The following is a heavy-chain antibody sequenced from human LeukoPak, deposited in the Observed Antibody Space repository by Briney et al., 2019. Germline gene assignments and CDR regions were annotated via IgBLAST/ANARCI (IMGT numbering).Heavy chain of an antibody. CDR2: INHSGST. CDR3: ARHIPSRRITMVRGVLNWFDP. J-gene: IGHJ5*02. Sequence: SETLSLTCTVSGVSISSSNSYWGWIRQPPGKGLEWIGEINHSGSTNYNPSLKSRVTISVDTSKNQFSLKLSSVTAADTAVYYCARHIPSRRITMVRGVLNWFDPWGQGTLVTVSS. V-gene: IGHV4-39*01. CDR1: GVSISSSNSY. D-gene: IGHD3-10*01.